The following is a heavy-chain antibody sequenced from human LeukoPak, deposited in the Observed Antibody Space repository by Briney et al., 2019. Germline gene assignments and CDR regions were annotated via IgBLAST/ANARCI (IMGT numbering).Heavy chain of an antibody. CDR2: INHSGST. D-gene: IGHD3-10*01. Sequence: PSETPSLTCAVYGGSFSGYYWSWIRQPPGKGLEWIGEINHSGSTNYNPSLKSRDTISVDTSKNQFSLKLSSVTAADTAVYYCARARGNMVRGNWFDPWGQGTLVTVSS. J-gene: IGHJ5*02. CDR1: GGSFSGYY. V-gene: IGHV4-34*01. CDR3: ARARGNMVRGNWFDP.